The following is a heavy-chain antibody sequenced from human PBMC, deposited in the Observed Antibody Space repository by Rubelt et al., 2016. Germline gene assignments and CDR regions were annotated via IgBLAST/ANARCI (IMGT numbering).Heavy chain of an antibody. Sequence: EVQLLESGGGLVQPGGSLRLSCAASGFTFSSYAMSWVRQAPGKGLEWVSAISGSGGSTYYAASVKGRFTISRDNSKNTLYLQMNSLRGEDADVYYCAGEFYYDFWSGLDYWGQGALVTVSS. CDR3: AGEFYYDFWSGLDY. V-gene: IGHV3-23*01. CDR2: ISGSGGST. J-gene: IGHJ4*02. D-gene: IGHD3-3*01. CDR1: GFTFSSYA.